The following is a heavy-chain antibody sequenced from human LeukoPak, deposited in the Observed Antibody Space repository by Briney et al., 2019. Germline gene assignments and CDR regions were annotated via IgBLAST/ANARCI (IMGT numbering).Heavy chain of an antibody. Sequence: PSETLSLTCTVSGGSISSYYWSWIRQPPGKGLEWIGRIYTSGSTNYNPSLKSRVTMSVDTSKNQFSLKLSSVTAADTAVYYCAREQTYYDSSGYYYAYFDYWGQGTLVTVSS. J-gene: IGHJ4*02. CDR3: AREQTYYDSSGYYYAYFDY. V-gene: IGHV4-4*07. D-gene: IGHD3-22*01. CDR2: IYTSGST. CDR1: GGSISSYY.